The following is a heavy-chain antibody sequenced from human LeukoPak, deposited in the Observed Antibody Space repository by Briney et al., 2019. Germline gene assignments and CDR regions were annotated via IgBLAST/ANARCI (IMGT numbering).Heavy chain of an antibody. CDR1: GLTVSSNF. D-gene: IGHD3-22*01. CDR2: IYGGGST. V-gene: IGHV3-53*01. Sequence: GGSLRLSCAASGLTVSSNFMSWVRQAPGKGLEWVSVIYGGGSTYYADSVKGRFTISRDSSKNTVYLQMNSLRAEDTAVYYCARAPLSPYHYDPQRPKGYFDYWGQGTLVTVSS. CDR3: ARAPLSPYHYDPQRPKGYFDY. J-gene: IGHJ4*02.